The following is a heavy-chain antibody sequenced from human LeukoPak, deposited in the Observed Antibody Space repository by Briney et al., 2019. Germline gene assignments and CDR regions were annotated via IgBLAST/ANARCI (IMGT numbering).Heavy chain of an antibody. V-gene: IGHV3-9*03. D-gene: IGHD5-18*01. Sequence: GRSLRLSCAASGFTFDDYGMHWVRQAPGKGLEWVPGISWNSGSIGYADSVKGRFTISRDNAKSTLYLQMNSLRADDMALYYCTKASGYSSGAVDYWGQGTLVTVSS. CDR2: ISWNSGSI. CDR1: GFTFDDYG. J-gene: IGHJ4*02. CDR3: TKASGYSSGAVDY.